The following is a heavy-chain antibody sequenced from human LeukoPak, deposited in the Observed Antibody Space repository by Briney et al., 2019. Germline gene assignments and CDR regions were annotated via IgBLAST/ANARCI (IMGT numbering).Heavy chain of an antibody. J-gene: IGHJ5*02. CDR3: ARVERSSSYNWFEP. CDR1: GYTFTGYY. Sequence: ASVTVSCKASGYTFTGYYMHWVRQAPGQGLEGMGRINPNSGGTNYAQKFQGRVTMTRDTSISTAYMELSRLRSDDPAVYYCARVERSSSYNWFEPWGQGTLVTVSS. V-gene: IGHV1-2*06. D-gene: IGHD6-6*01. CDR2: INPNSGGT.